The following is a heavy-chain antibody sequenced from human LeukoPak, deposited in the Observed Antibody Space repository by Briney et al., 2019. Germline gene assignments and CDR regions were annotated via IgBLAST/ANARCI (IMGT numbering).Heavy chain of an antibody. V-gene: IGHV3-23*01. CDR2: ISCSGGST. Sequence: GGTLTLTCAASGFTFSTYAMSWVRQAPWKGLEWVSAISCSGGSTYYASSVKGRVTISRDTSKNTLYLQTNSLRAEDTAVYYCAKGYSSGWSGFSAFDYWGQGTLVTVSS. CDR1: GFTFSTYA. CDR3: AKGYSSGWSGFSAFDY. J-gene: IGHJ4*02. D-gene: IGHD6-19*01.